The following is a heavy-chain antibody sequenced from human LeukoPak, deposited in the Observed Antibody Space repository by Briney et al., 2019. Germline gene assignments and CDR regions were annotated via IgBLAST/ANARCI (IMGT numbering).Heavy chain of an antibody. V-gene: IGHV3-7*01. D-gene: IGHD3-3*01. CDR1: GFTFTSYW. J-gene: IGHJ3*02. Sequence: GGSLRLSCAASGFTFTSYWMSWVRQAPGKGLGGGANIKQEGSEKYYVDSVKGRFTISRDNAKNSLYLQMNSLRAEDTAVYYCARDTSEITIFGVVIHHDAFDIWGQGTMVTVSS. CDR2: IKQEGSEK. CDR3: ARDTSEITIFGVVIHHDAFDI.